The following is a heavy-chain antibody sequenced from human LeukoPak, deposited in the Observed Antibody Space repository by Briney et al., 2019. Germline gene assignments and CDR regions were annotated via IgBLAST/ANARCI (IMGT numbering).Heavy chain of an antibody. Sequence: GGSLRLSCAATGYTFRDYSVNWVRQVPGKGLEWVSSISSTSSYIYYAGSVKGRFTISRDNAKNSLFLQMNSLTAEDAAVYYCAKDPSSSYYFYMDVWGKGTTVTVSS. CDR3: AKDPSSSYYFYMDV. J-gene: IGHJ6*03. CDR2: ISSTSSYI. CDR1: GYTFRDYS. D-gene: IGHD3-16*02. V-gene: IGHV3-21*04.